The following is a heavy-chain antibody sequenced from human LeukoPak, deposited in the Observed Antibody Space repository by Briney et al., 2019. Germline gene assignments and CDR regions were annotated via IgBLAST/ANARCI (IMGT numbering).Heavy chain of an antibody. CDR3: VPSGDLPYFDY. V-gene: IGHV3-21*01. CDR2: ISSSSGHI. Sequence: GESLRLSCAASGFTFSRYSMAWVRQVPGKGLEWVSSISSSSGHIYYADSVKGRFTSSRDNAKNSLYLQMNSLRVDDTAVYYCVPSGDLPYFDYWGQGTLVIVSS. J-gene: IGHJ4*02. D-gene: IGHD7-27*01. CDR1: GFTFSRYS.